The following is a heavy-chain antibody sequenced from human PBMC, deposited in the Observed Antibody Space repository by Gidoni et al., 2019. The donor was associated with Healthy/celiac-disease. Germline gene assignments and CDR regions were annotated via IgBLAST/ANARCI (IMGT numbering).Heavy chain of an antibody. CDR3: ARARTRGLANDAFDI. V-gene: IGHV3-11*05. Sequence: QVQLVESGGGLVKPGGSLRLSCAASGFTFRYYYMSWIRPAPGKGLEWVSYISSSSSYTNYADAVKGRFTISRDNAKNSLYLQMNSLRAEDTAVYYCARARTRGLANDAFDIWGQGTMVTVSS. J-gene: IGHJ3*02. D-gene: IGHD3-9*01. CDR1: GFTFRYYY. CDR2: ISSSSSYT.